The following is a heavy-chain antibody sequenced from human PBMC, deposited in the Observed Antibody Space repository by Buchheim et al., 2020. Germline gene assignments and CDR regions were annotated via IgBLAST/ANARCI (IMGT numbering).Heavy chain of an antibody. CDR2: IKQDGSDK. CDR1: GFTFSSYW. CDR3: ARGYYDSSGSQYYFDY. V-gene: IGHV3-7*01. D-gene: IGHD3-22*01. Sequence: VQLVESGGGLVQPGGSLRLSCVASGFTFSSYWMSWVRQAPGKGLQWVANIKQDGSDKNYVDSVKGRFPISRDNAKKSLYVQMNSLRAEDTAVYYCARGYYDSSGSQYYFDYWGQGT. J-gene: IGHJ4*02.